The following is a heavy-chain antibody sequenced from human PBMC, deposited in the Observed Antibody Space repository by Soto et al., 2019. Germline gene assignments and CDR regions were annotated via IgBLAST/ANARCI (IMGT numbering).Heavy chain of an antibody. Sequence: SVKVSCKASGGTFSSYAISWVRQAPGQGLEWMGGIIPIFGTANYAQKFQGRVTITADESTSTAYMELSSLRSEDTAVYYCARVDQVWASTGTHTIFDYWGQGTLVTVSS. CDR1: GGTFSSYA. D-gene: IGHD1-1*01. V-gene: IGHV1-69*13. CDR2: IIPIFGTA. J-gene: IGHJ4*02. CDR3: ARVDQVWASTGTHTIFDY.